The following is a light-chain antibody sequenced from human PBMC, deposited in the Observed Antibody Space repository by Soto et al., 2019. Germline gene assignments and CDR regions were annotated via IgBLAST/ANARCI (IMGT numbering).Light chain of an antibody. V-gene: IGKV2-30*01. J-gene: IGKJ2*01. CDR3: MQTTHWPPYT. CDR1: QSLAYIDGNTY. Sequence: DVVMTQSPLSLPVTLGQPASISCRSSQSLAYIDGNTYLTWFHQRPGQSPRRLIYYVSNRDSGXPXRXTGSGSGTDFTLQISRVEAEDVVIYYCMQTTHWPPYTFGQGTKLELK. CDR2: YVS.